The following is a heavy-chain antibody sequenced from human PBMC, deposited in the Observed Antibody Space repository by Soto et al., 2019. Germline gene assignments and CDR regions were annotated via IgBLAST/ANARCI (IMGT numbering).Heavy chain of an antibody. V-gene: IGHV3-11*01. Sequence: QVQLVESGGGLVKPGGSLRLSCAASGFTFSDYYMIWIRQAPGKGLEWVSYISNSATIIYYADSVKGRFTISRDNAKNSLYLQVSRLRAEDTAVYYCARPGSGWYWDWYFDLWGRGTLVTVSS. D-gene: IGHD6-19*01. CDR3: ARPGSGWYWDWYFDL. J-gene: IGHJ2*01. CDR1: GFTFSDYY. CDR2: ISNSATII.